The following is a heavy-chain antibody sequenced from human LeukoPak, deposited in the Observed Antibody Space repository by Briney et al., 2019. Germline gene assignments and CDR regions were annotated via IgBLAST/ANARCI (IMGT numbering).Heavy chain of an antibody. CDR2: INKGGSEE. CDR1: GFTFSDFY. J-gene: IGHJ4*02. Sequence: LSGGSLRLSCAASGFTFSDFYMSGVRQAPGKGREWVANINKGGSEEKYVDSVKGRFTISRDNAKNSLYLQMSSLRADDTAVYYCARWPHCQDFWGRGTRVTVSS. V-gene: IGHV3-7*03. CDR3: ARWPHCQDF.